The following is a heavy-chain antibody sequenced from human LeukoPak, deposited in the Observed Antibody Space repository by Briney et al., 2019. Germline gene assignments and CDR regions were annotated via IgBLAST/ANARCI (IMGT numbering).Heavy chain of an antibody. J-gene: IGHJ4*02. CDR3: ARDGNYYDISGYYYFDY. V-gene: IGHV1-46*01. CDR2: INPSGDST. D-gene: IGHD3-22*01. Sequence: ASVKVFCKASGYTFTSYYMHWVRQAPGQGLEWMGIINPSGDSTRYAQKFQGRVTMTRDTSTSTVYMGLSSLRSEDTAVYYCARDGNYYDISGYYYFDYWGQGTLVTVSS. CDR1: GYTFTSYY.